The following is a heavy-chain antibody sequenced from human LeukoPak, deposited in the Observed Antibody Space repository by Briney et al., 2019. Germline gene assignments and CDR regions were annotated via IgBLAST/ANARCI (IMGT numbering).Heavy chain of an antibody. D-gene: IGHD2-15*01. CDR2: IRYDESNE. J-gene: IGHJ4*02. CDR3: ARKTGGLD. CDR1: GFTFRNYG. V-gene: IGHV3-30*02. Sequence: SGGSLRLSCAASGFTFRNYGMLWVRQAPGKGLEWVAFIRYDESNEYYADSVKGRFTLSRDNSKNTLYLQMNSLRAEDTAVYYCARKTGGLDWGQGTLVTVSS.